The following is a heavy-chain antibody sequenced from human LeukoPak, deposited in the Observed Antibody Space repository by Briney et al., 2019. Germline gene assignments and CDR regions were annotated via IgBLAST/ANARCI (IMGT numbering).Heavy chain of an antibody. CDR2: IYYSGST. J-gene: IGHJ4*02. CDR1: GGSISSYY. V-gene: IGHV4-59*08. Sequence: SETLSLTCTVSGGSISSYYWSWIRQPPGKGLEWIGYIYYSGSTNYNPSLKSRVTISGDTSNNQFSLKLTSVTAADTAVYYCARVGGGSGSSFDYWGQGTLVTVSS. D-gene: IGHD3-10*01. CDR3: ARVGGGSGSSFDY.